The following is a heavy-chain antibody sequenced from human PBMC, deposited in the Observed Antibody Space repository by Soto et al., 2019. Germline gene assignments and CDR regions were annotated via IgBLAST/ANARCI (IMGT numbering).Heavy chain of an antibody. CDR2: ISSSSSYT. V-gene: IGHV3-11*05. CDR3: ARAPHLYDIGTRPDY. J-gene: IGHJ4*02. Sequence: QVQLVESGGGLVKPGGSLRLSCAASGFTFSDYYMSWIRQAPGKGLEWVSYISSSSSYTNYADSVKGRFTISRDNAKNPRYLQMNSLRAEDTAVYYCARAPHLYDIGTRPDYWGQGTLVTVSS. D-gene: IGHD3-9*01. CDR1: GFTFSDYY.